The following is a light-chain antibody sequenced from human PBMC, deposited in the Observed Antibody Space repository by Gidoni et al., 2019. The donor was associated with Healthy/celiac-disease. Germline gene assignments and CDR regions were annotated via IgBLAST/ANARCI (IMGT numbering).Light chain of an antibody. CDR1: QSVLYSSNNKNY. J-gene: IGKJ1*01. CDR3: QQYYSTPPT. V-gene: IGKV4-1*01. CDR2: WAS. Sequence: DIVMTQSPDSLAVSLGERATTNCKSSQSVLYSSNNKNYLAWYQQKPGQPPKLLIYWASTRESGVPDRFSGSGSGTDFTLTISSLQAEDVAVYYCQQYYSTPPTFGQXTKVEIK.